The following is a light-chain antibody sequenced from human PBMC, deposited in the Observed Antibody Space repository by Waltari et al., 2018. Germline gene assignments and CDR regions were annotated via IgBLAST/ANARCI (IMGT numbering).Light chain of an antibody. J-gene: IGLJ2*01. CDR2: DND. V-gene: IGLV1-51*01. Sequence: QSVLTQPPSVSAAPGQKVPISCSGRSSNIERNSVSWYQQFPGTAPKLLIYDNDKRPSGIPDRFSGSKSGTSATLGITGLQTGDEADYYCGTWDSSLSAVVFGGGTKLTVL. CDR3: GTWDSSLSAVV. CDR1: SSNIERNS.